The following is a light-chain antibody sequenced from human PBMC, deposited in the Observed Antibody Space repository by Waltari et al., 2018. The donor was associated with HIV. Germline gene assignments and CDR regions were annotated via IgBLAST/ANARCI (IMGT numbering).Light chain of an antibody. CDR2: EVT. J-gene: IGLJ3*02. Sequence: QSALTQPASVSGSPGQSITISCTGTSSDIGAYNYVSWFQQHPCKAPKLLVYEVTNRPSGVSNRFSGSKSGNTSSLTISGLQAEDEAHYYCISYTSSSTWVFGGGTNLTVL. V-gene: IGLV2-14*01. CDR3: ISYTSSSTWV. CDR1: SSDIGAYNY.